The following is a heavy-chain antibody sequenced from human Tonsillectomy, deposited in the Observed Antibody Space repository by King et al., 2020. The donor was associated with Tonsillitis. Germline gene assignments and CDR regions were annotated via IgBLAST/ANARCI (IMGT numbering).Heavy chain of an antibody. J-gene: IGHJ4*02. D-gene: IGHD3-10*01. CDR2: LSGSGSST. V-gene: IGHV3-23*04. Sequence: VQLVESGGGLVQPGGSLRLSCAASGFTFSSYAMSWVRQAPGKGLEWVSALSGSGSSTYYADSVKGRFTISRDNSKNTLYLQMNSLRAEDTAVYYCAKGTYYYGSGSYLPDYWGQGTLVTVSS. CDR1: GFTFSSYA. CDR3: AKGTYYYGSGSYLPDY.